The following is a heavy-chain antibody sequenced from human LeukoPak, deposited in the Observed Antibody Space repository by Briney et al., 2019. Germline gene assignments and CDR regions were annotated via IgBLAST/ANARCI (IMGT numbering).Heavy chain of an antibody. Sequence: GGSLRLSCAASGISFSNYWMTWVRQAPGKGLEWVANVQHIGGETYYVDSVKGRFTISRDNAKNSVYLQMNSLGADDTAVYYCATYSILNAREFRYWGQGTLVTVTS. CDR2: VQHIGGET. CDR3: ATYSILNAREFRY. D-gene: IGHD4-11*01. CDR1: GISFSNYW. V-gene: IGHV3-7*01. J-gene: IGHJ1*01.